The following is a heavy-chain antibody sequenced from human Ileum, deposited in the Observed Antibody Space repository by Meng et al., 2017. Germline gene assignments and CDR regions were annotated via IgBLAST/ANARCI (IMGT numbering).Heavy chain of an antibody. Sequence: VEVGGGGCKPGVSLGLSCAASGFVLNTYAMHWVLQASGQGLEWVAVMSYDGRIENYADSVRGRFTISRDNSKNTLYLQMNSLRPDDTALYSCVTGGHYYGTWGQGTMVTVSS. CDR2: MSYDGRIE. D-gene: IGHD3-10*01. J-gene: IGHJ3*01. CDR3: VTGGHYYGT. CDR1: GFVLNTYA. V-gene: IGHV3-30*01.